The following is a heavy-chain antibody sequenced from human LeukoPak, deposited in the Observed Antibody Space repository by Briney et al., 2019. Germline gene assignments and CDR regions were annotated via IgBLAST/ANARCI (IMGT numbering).Heavy chain of an antibody. CDR2: ISYDGSNK. CDR1: GSTFSSYG. CDR3: AKSTGTTSGWFDP. J-gene: IGHJ5*02. V-gene: IGHV3-30*18. D-gene: IGHD1-1*01. Sequence: PGRSLRLSCAASGSTFSSYGMHWVRQAPGKGLEWVAVISYDGSNKYYADSVKGRFTTSRDNSKNTLYLQMNSLRAEDTAVYYCAKSTGTTSGWFDPWGQGTLVTVSS.